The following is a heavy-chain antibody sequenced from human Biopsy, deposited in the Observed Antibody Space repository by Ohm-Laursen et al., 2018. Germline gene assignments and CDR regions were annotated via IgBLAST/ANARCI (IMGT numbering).Heavy chain of an antibody. V-gene: IGHV4-59*01. D-gene: IGHD3-22*01. CDR3: ARDRGYYSDRTVPGYFDL. CDR1: GGSFSDYY. J-gene: IGHJ2*01. CDR2: VYYTGST. Sequence: GTLSLTCAVYGGSFSDYYWSWIRQPPGKGLQWIGYVYYTGSTDYNPSLQSRVTISVDTSKNHFSLRLRSVTPADTAIYYCARDRGYYSDRTVPGYFDLWGRGTLVTVSS.